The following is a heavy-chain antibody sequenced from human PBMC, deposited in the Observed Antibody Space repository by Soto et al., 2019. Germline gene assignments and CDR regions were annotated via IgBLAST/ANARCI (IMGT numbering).Heavy chain of an antibody. D-gene: IGHD1-1*01. CDR3: ARGWYAGNWDYYYAMDV. V-gene: IGHV4-59*01. CDR2: LYYSGNT. J-gene: IGHJ6*02. Sequence: PSETLSLTCTVSGGSISGYYWSWIRQPPGKGLEWIGYLYYSGNTNYNPSLQSRVTISVDTSKNQFSLKLSSVTAADTAIYYCARGWYAGNWDYYYAMDVWGQGTTVTVSS. CDR1: GGSISGYY.